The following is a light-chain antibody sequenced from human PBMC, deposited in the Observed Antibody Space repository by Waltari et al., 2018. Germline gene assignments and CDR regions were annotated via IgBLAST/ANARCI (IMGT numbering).Light chain of an antibody. CDR3: QSADRSGSAV. J-gene: IGLJ2*01. V-gene: IGLV3-25*02. CDR2: KDS. CDR1: PLPPQY. Sequence: YELTQPPSASVSPGQTAKITGSGDPLPPQYAYWYQQKPGQAPILMIYKDSDRPSGIPERFSGSTSGTTVTLTISGVQPEDEADYYCQSADRSGSAVFGAGTKLTVL.